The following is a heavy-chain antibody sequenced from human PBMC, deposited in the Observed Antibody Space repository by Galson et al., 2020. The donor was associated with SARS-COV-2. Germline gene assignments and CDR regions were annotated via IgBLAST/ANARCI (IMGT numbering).Heavy chain of an antibody. V-gene: IGHV1-18*04. Sequence: ASVKVSCKASGYTFTSYGISWVRQAPGQGLEWMGWISAYNGNTNYAQKLQGRVTMTTDTSTSTAYMELRSLRSDDTAVYYCASSLLYYDSSSPLVGWGQGTLVTVSS. CDR3: ASSLLYYDSSSPLVG. D-gene: IGHD3-22*01. CDR1: GYTFTSYG. J-gene: IGHJ4*02. CDR2: ISAYNGNT.